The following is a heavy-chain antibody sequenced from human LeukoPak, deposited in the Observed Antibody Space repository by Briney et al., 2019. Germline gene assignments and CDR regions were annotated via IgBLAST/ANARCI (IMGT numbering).Heavy chain of an antibody. D-gene: IGHD3-10*01. V-gene: IGHV3-7*04. Sequence: QPGGSLRLSCSASGFTFSNYWMSWVRQAPGKGLEWVAKIKQDGSEKYYVDSVKGRFTISRDNAKNSLYLQMNGLRGEDTAVYYCARNDGFQTFDLWGQGTLVTVSS. CDR3: ARNDGFQTFDL. CDR1: GFTFSNYW. J-gene: IGHJ4*02. CDR2: IKQDGSEK.